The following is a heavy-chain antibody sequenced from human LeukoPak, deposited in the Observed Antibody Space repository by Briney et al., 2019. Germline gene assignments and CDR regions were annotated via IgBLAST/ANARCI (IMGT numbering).Heavy chain of an antibody. CDR3: ARSYGDYGEYYFDY. Sequence: SETLSLTCSVSGDSISTYYWSWIRQPPGKGLEWIGYIYYSGSTNYNPSLKNRVTISVDTSKEQFSLKLSPVTAADTAVYYCARSYGDYGEYYFDYWGQGTLVTVSS. J-gene: IGHJ4*02. D-gene: IGHD4-17*01. V-gene: IGHV4-59*01. CDR1: GDSISTYY. CDR2: IYYSGST.